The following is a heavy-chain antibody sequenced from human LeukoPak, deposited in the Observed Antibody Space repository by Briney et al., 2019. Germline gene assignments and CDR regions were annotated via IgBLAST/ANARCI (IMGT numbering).Heavy chain of an antibody. J-gene: IGHJ4*02. CDR2: ISYDGSNK. CDR1: GFTFSSYG. D-gene: IGHD1-26*01. V-gene: IGHV3-30*18. CDR3: AKRGVGATAPIDY. Sequence: PGGSLRLSCAASGFTFSSYGMHWVRQAPGKGLEWVAVISYDGSNKYYADSVKGRFTISRDNSKNTLYLQMNSLRAEDTAVYYCAKRGVGATAPIDYWGQGTLVTVSS.